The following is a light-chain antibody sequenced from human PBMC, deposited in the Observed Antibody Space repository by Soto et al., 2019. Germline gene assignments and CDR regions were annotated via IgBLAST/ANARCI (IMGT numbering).Light chain of an antibody. CDR3: NSYTSSNTWV. V-gene: IGLV2-14*01. CDR2: DVT. Sequence: QSVLTQPASVSGSPGQSITISCTGSNRDIGAYNYVFWYQQHPGKAPKLIIYDVTNRPSGVSNRFSGAKSANTASLTISGLQAEDEADYYCNSYTSSNTWVFGGGTKLTVL. CDR1: NRDIGAYNY. J-gene: IGLJ3*02.